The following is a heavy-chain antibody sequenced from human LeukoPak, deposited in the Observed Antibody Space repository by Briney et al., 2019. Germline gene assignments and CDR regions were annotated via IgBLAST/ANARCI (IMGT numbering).Heavy chain of an antibody. CDR2: IKVDGSEK. D-gene: IGHD1-1*01. V-gene: IGHV3-7*03. Sequence: GGSLRLSCAASGFTFSNFWMSWVRQAPGKGLEWVANIKVDGSEKYYADSVKGRFTISRDNAENSLYLQMNSLRAEDTAVYYCARKTGTTGGAFDYWGQGTQVTVSS. J-gene: IGHJ4*02. CDR3: ARKTGTTGGAFDY. CDR1: GFTFSNFW.